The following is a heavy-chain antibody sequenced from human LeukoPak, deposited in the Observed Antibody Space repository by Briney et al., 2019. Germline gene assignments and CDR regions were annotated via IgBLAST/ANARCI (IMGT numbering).Heavy chain of an antibody. D-gene: IGHD5-24*01. CDR1: GFTFSSYA. J-gene: IGHJ4*02. CDR3: AKESWWSGYNFGSEFDY. CDR2: ISGSGGST. V-gene: IGHV3-23*01. Sequence: GGSLRLSCAASGFTFSSYAMSWVRQAPGKGLEWVSAISGSGGSTYYADSVKGRFTISRDNSKNTLYLQMNSLRAEDTAVYYCAKESWWSGYNFGSEFDYWGQGTLVTVSS.